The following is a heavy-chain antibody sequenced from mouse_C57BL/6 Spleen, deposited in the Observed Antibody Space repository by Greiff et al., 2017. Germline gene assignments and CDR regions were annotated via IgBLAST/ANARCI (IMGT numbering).Heavy chain of an antibody. CDR1: GFTFTDYY. J-gene: IGHJ2*01. V-gene: IGHV7-3*01. Sequence: EVNVVESGGGLVQPGGSLSLSCAASGFTFTDYYMSWVRQPPGKALEWLGFIRNKANGYTTEYSASVKGRFTISRDNSKSLHYLQTSDLRAEDSANYYCAGLYYDYFYFDYWGQGTTLTVSS. D-gene: IGHD2-4*01. CDR3: AGLYYDYFYFDY. CDR2: IRNKANGYTT.